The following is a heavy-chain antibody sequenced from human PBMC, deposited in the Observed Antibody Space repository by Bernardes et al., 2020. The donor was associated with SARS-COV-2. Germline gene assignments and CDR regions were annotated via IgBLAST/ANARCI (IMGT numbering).Heavy chain of an antibody. D-gene: IGHD3-22*01. CDR3: ARDQAGDYDSSGYFNY. CDR2: IQQGGSEK. V-gene: IGHV3-7*03. Sequence: GGSLRLSCAASGFTFSYYWMTWVRQAPGKGLEWVASIQQGGSEKYYVDSVWGRFTISRDNAKSSLYLQMKSLRAEDTAVYYCARDQAGDYDSSGYFNYWGQGTLVTVSS. CDR1: GFTFSYYW. J-gene: IGHJ4*02.